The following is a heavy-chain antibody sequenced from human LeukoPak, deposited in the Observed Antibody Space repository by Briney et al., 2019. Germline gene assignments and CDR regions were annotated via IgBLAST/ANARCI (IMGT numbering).Heavy chain of an antibody. J-gene: IGHJ4*02. V-gene: IGHV3-23*01. D-gene: IGHD3-3*01. Sequence: GGSLRLSCAASGFTFSSYAMSWVRQAPGKGLEWVSAISGSGGSTYYADSVKGRLTISRDNSKNTLYLQMNSLRAEDTAVYYCAKDPHDFWSGYCFDYWGQGTLVTVSS. CDR1: GFTFSSYA. CDR2: ISGSGGST. CDR3: AKDPHDFWSGYCFDY.